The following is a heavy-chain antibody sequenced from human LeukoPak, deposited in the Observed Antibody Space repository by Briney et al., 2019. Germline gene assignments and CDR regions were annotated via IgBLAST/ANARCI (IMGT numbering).Heavy chain of an antibody. J-gene: IGHJ4*02. Sequence: SGGSLRLSCAASGFTFSHYAMSWVRQAPGKGLEWVSAISGSGGTTYYADSVKGRFTISRDNAKNTLYLQMSSLRAEDTAVYYCARDLAYGGDFWGQGTLVTVSS. CDR1: GFTFSHYA. D-gene: IGHD4-17*01. CDR2: ISGSGGTT. V-gene: IGHV3-23*01. CDR3: ARDLAYGGDF.